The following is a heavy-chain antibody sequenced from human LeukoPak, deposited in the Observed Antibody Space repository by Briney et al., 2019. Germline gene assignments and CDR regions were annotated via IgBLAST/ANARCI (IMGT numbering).Heavy chain of an antibody. Sequence: GESLKISCKGSGYSFSSYWIGWVRQMPGKGLEWMGMIYETRYSPSFEGQATMSADKSINTAYLQWSSLKASDTATYYCARWTGIYLSNYFDFWGQGTLVSVSS. CDR1: GYSFSSYW. CDR3: ARWTGIYLSNYFDF. V-gene: IGHV5-51*01. J-gene: IGHJ4*02. D-gene: IGHD5/OR15-5a*01. CDR2: IYET.